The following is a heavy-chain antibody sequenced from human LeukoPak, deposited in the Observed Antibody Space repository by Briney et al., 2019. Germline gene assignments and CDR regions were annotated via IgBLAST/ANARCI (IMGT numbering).Heavy chain of an antibody. V-gene: IGHV3-21*01. CDR2: ISSSSSYI. Sequence: SGGSLRLSCAASGFTFSSYSMNWVRQAPGKGLEWVSSISSSSSYIYYADSVKGRFTISRDNAKNSLYLQMNSLRAEDTAVYYCARDSLSGDYYDSRKPISPYESSLLDYWGQGTLVTVSS. CDR1: GFTFSSYS. D-gene: IGHD3-22*01. CDR3: ARDSLSGDYYDSRKPISPYESSLLDY. J-gene: IGHJ4*02.